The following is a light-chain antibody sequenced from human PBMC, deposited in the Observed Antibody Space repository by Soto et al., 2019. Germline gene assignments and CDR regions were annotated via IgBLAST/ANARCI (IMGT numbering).Light chain of an antibody. CDR3: AAWDDSLCVHVV. V-gene: IGLV1-47*01. Sequence: QSVLTQPPSASGTPGQRVTISCSGSSSNIGSNYVYWYQQLPGTAPKLLIYRNNQRPSGVPDRFSGSKSGTSASLAISGLRSEDEADYYCAAWDDSLCVHVVFGGGTKVTVL. CDR1: SSNIGSNY. CDR2: RNN. J-gene: IGLJ2*01.